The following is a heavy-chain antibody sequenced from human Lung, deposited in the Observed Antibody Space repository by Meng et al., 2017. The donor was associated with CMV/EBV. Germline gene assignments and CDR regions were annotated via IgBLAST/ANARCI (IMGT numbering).Heavy chain of an antibody. CDR3: AKDMRDFGELLEY. Sequence: GESLKISCAASGFTFSNFGMHWVRQAPGRGLEWVALLWYDGSNTNYADSVKGRFTNSRDNSKNTVYLQMNSLRVEDTAVYYCAKDMRDFGELLEYWGQGTLVTVSS. J-gene: IGHJ4*02. CDR2: LWYDGSNT. D-gene: IGHD1-7*01. CDR1: GFTFSNFG. V-gene: IGHV3-33*06.